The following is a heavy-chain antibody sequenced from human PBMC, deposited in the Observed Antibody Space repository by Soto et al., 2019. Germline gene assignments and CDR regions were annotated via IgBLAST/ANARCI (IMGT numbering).Heavy chain of an antibody. CDR1: GFTFSSYA. J-gene: IGHJ4*02. CDR3: AKTGGVIGITIFGVYFDY. Sequence: EVQLLESGGGLVQPGGSLRLSCAASGFTFSSYAMSWVRQAPGKGLEWVSAISGSGGSTYYADSVKGRFTISRDNSKNTLYLQMNSLRAEDTAVYYCAKTGGVIGITIFGVYFDYWGQGTLVTVSS. D-gene: IGHD3-3*01. V-gene: IGHV3-23*01. CDR2: ISGSGGST.